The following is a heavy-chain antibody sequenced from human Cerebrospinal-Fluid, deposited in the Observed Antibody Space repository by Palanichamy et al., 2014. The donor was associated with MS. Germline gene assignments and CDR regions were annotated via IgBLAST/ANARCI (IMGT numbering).Heavy chain of an antibody. CDR3: ATQSGMITASPLDY. V-gene: IGHV1-24*01. D-gene: IGHD1-20*01. CDR2: FDPEDGET. J-gene: IGHJ4*02. CDR1: GYTLTELS. Sequence: QVQLVRSGAEVKKPGASVKVSCKVSGYTLTELSMHWVRQAPGKGLEWMGGFDPEDGETIYAQKFQGRVTMTGDTSTDTAYMELSSLRSEDTAVYYCATQSGMITASPLDYWGQGTLVTVSS.